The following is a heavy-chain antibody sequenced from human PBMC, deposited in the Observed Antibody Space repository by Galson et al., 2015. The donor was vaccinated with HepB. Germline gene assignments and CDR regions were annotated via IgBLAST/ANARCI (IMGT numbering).Heavy chain of an antibody. Sequence: SLRLSCAASGFTFSSYSMHWVRQAPGKGLEWVAVISYDGSNKYYADSVKGRFTISRDNTKNTLYLQINSLRAEDTAVYYCAKDREWGATSAGHWGQGTLVTVSP. CDR3: AKDREWGATSAGH. D-gene: IGHD1-26*01. CDR1: GFTFSSYS. J-gene: IGHJ1*01. V-gene: IGHV3-30*18. CDR2: ISYDGSNK.